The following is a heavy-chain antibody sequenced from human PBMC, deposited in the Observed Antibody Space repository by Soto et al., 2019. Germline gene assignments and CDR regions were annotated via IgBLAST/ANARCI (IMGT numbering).Heavy chain of an antibody. Sequence: QVQLVQSGSEVKKPGSSVKVSSKASGGTFSTYTITWVRQAPGQGLEWMGRIIPILGIPNYAQKFQGRVTITADKSTSTAYMELSSLRSEDTAVYYCARLRDSDGMDVWGQATTVTVSS. CDR3: ARLRDSDGMDV. CDR2: IIPILGIP. J-gene: IGHJ6*02. D-gene: IGHD1-26*01. CDR1: GGTFSTYT. V-gene: IGHV1-69*02.